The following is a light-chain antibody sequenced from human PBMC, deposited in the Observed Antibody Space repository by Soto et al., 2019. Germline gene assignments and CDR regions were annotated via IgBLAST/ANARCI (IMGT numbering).Light chain of an antibody. J-gene: IGKJ5*01. CDR1: QSVLYSSNNKNY. Sequence: DIVMTQSPDSLAVSLGERATINCKSSQSVLYSSNNKNYLAWYQQKPGQAPRLLIYDASNRATGIPARFSGSGSGTDFTLTISSLEPEDFAVYYCQQRSNWPSYTFGQGTRLEIK. V-gene: IGKV4-1*01. CDR2: DAS. CDR3: QQRSNWPSYT.